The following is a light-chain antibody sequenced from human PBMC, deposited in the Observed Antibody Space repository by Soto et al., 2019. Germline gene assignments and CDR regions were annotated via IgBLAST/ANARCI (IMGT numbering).Light chain of an antibody. CDR2: DVS. V-gene: IGLV2-14*01. CDR1: SSDVGGYNY. CDR3: SLYTSSSTYV. J-gene: IGLJ1*01. Sequence: QSGITPPASESESPGDSITITSTGTSSDVGGYNYVSWYQQHPGKAPKLMIYDVSNRPSGVSNRFSGSKSGNTASLTISGLQADDEADHHCSLYTSSSTYVFGTGTKVTVL.